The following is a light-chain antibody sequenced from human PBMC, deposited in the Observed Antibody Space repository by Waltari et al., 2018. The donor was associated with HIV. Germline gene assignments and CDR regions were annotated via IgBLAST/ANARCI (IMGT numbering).Light chain of an antibody. J-gene: IGKJ1*01. V-gene: IGKV3-15*01. CDR3: QQYDYWARWT. CDR1: QNVRTN. Sequence: EVLLTQSPAPLSVSPGACTTLSCRASQNVRTNLAWYQHRPGQPPKRIIYGASTRATGIAVRFSGSGSGTEYTLSIISLQSEDYAVYYCQQYDYWARWTFGQVCKVEMK. CDR2: GAS.